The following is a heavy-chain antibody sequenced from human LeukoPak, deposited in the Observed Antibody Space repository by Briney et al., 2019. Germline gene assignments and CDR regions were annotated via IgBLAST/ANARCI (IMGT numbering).Heavy chain of an antibody. J-gene: IGHJ4*02. Sequence: GASVKVSCKASGYTFTSYGISWVRQAPGQGLEWMGWISAYNGNTNYAQKLQGRVTMTTDTSTSTAYMELRSLRSDDTAVCYCARDRPFYSTDGYNLDYWGQGTLVTVSS. CDR3: ARDRPFYSTDGYNLDY. CDR1: GYTFTSYG. V-gene: IGHV1-18*01. D-gene: IGHD5-24*01. CDR2: ISAYNGNT.